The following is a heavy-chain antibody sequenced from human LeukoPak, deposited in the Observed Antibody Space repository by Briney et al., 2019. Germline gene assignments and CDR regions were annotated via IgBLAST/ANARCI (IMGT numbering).Heavy chain of an antibody. D-gene: IGHD5-24*01. CDR2: IFYGGST. V-gene: IGHV4-39*07. J-gene: IGHJ3*02. Sequence: MTSETLSLTCTVSGVSISSSSYYCGWIRQPPGKGLEWIGSIFYGGSTYYNPSLKSRLTISVDTSKNQFSLKLSSVTAADTAVYSCVKGTSREAFDIWGQGTMVTVSS. CDR3: VKGTSREAFDI. CDR1: GVSISSSSYY.